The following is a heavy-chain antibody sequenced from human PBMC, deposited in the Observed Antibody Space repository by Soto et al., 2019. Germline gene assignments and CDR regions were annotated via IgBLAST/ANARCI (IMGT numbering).Heavy chain of an antibody. D-gene: IGHD3-10*01. CDR1: GGSISSGGYY. Sequence: QVQLQESVPGLVKPSQTLSLTCTVSGGSISSGGYYWTWIRQHPEKGLEWIGYIYYSGSTHYNPSLKSRATSSADTSQNQFSLKLNSVTAADTAVYYCARDVGSWFGELSSSANYYYGMDVWCQGTTVTVSS. J-gene: IGHJ6*02. CDR3: ARDVGSWFGELSSSANYYYGMDV. V-gene: IGHV4-31*03. CDR2: IYYSGST.